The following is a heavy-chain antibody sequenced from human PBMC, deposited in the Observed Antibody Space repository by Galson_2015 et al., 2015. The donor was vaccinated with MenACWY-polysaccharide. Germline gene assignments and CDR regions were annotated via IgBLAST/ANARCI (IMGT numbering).Heavy chain of an antibody. Sequence: SLRLSCAASGFTFSGHGMTWVRQSPGRGLEWVSTINNAATNTHYSDSVRGRFTISRDNAKNSLYLQMNSLRAEDTALYYCATGYSSIWHPYYFDCWGQGTLVTVSS. V-gene: IGHV3-21*01. CDR3: ATGYSSIWHPYYFDC. J-gene: IGHJ4*02. CDR2: INNAATNT. D-gene: IGHD2-2*01. CDR1: GFTFSGHG.